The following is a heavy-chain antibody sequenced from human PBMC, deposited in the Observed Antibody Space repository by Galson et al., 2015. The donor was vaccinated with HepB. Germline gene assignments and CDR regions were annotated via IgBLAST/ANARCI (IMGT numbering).Heavy chain of an antibody. J-gene: IGHJ4*02. D-gene: IGHD1-26*01. Sequence: SLRLSCAASGFTFSSYAMSWVRQAPGKGLEWVSSISSSSSYIYYADSVKGRFTISRDNAKNSLYLQMNSLRAEDTAVYYCARAREGSEIPFDYWGQGTLVTVSS. CDR1: GFTFSSYA. V-gene: IGHV3-21*01. CDR2: ISSSSSYI. CDR3: ARAREGSEIPFDY.